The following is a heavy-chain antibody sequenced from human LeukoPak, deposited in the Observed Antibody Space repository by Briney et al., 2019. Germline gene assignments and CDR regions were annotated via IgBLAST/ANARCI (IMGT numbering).Heavy chain of an antibody. CDR3: ERDPSNSGWAFDY. V-gene: IGHV3-33*01. CDR1: GFTFSTYA. J-gene: IGHJ4*02. D-gene: IGHD6-19*01. CDR2: IWYNGKNK. Sequence: GRSLRLSCAASGFTFSTYAMHWVRQAPGKGLEWVAMIWYNGKNKHYADSVKGRFTISRDNSKNTLDLQMNSLRADDTAVYYCERDPSNSGWAFDYWGQGTLVTVSS.